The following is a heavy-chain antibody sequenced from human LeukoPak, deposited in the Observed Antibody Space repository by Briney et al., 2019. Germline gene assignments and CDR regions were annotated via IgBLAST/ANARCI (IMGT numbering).Heavy chain of an antibody. V-gene: IGHV4-59*01. CDR2: IYNSVIT. J-gene: IGHJ4*02. CDR1: GVSIGSFH. CDR3: ARVSGGSGSGPVDY. Sequence: SETLSLTCTVSGVSIGSFHWSWIRQPPGKGLEWIGYIYNSVITNSNPSLKSRVTMSVDTSKNQFSLKLGSLTAADTAIYYCARVSGGSGSGPVDYWGQGTLVTVSS. D-gene: IGHD3-10*01.